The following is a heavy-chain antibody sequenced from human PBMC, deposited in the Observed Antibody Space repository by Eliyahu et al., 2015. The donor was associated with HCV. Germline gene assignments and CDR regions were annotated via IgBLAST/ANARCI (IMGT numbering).Heavy chain of an antibody. CDR3: ARVRLWLPTVDY. CDR1: GGSFSGYY. D-gene: IGHD2-21*01. CDR2: INHSGST. Sequence: QVQLQQWGAGLLKPSETLSLTCAVYGGSFSGYYWSWIRQPPGKGLEWIGEINHSGSTNYNPSLKSRVTISVDTSKNQFSLKLSSVTAADTAVYYCARVRLWLPTVDYWGQGTLVTVSS. J-gene: IGHJ4*02. V-gene: IGHV4-34*01.